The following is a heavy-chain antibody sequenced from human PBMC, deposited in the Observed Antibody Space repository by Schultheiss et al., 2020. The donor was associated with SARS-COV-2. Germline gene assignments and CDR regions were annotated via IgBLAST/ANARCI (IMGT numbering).Heavy chain of an antibody. J-gene: IGHJ6*02. V-gene: IGHV4-34*01. Sequence: SETLSLTCAVYGGSFSGYYWSWIRQPPGKGLEWIGEINHSGSTNYNPSLKSRVTISVDTSKNQFSLKLSSVTAADTAVYYCARDRLAAAGTYFYGMDVWGQGTTVTVSS. CDR3: ARDRLAAAGTYFYGMDV. CDR1: GGSFSGYY. CDR2: INHSGST. D-gene: IGHD6-13*01.